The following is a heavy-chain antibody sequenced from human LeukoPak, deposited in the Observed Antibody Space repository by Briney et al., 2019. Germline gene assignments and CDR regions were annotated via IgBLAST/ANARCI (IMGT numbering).Heavy chain of an antibody. V-gene: IGHV3-48*04. CDR1: GFTFSCYS. CDR3: ASFKSNYDILTGYYTHDY. D-gene: IGHD3-9*01. CDR2: ISSSSSTI. Sequence: GGSLTLSCAASGFTFSCYSMKWVRQAPGKGLEGVTYISSSSSTIYYADSVKGRFTISRDNAKNSLYLQMNSLRAEDTAVYYCASFKSNYDILTGYYTHDYWGQGTLVTVSS. J-gene: IGHJ4*02.